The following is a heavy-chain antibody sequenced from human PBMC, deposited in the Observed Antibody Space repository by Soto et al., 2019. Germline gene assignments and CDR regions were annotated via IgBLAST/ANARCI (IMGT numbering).Heavy chain of an antibody. J-gene: IGHJ4*02. D-gene: IGHD6-19*01. CDR2: IYYSGST. CDR1: GGSISSYY. V-gene: IGHV4-59*01. Sequence: SETLSLTCTVSGGSISSYYWSWIRQPPGKGLEWIGYIYYSGSTNYNPSLKSRVTISVDTSKNQFSLKLSSVTAADTAVYYCARVHSSGLDYWGQGTLVTVSS. CDR3: ARVHSSGLDY.